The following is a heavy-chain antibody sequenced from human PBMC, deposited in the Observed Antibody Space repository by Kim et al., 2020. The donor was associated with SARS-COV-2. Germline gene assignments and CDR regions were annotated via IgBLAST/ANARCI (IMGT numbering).Heavy chain of an antibody. CDR3: ARDTADIDWNNYYYGMDV. J-gene: IGHJ6*02. Sequence: GGSLRLSCAASGFTFSSYSMNWVRQAPGKGLEWVSSISSSSSYIYYADSVKGRFTISRDNAKNSLYLQMNSLRAEDTAVYYCARDTADIDWNNYYYGMDVWGQGTTVTVSS. CDR2: ISSSSSYI. D-gene: IGHD1-1*01. V-gene: IGHV3-21*01. CDR1: GFTFSSYS.